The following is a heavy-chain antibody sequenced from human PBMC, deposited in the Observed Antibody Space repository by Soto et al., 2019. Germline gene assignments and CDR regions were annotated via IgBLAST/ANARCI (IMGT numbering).Heavy chain of an antibody. D-gene: IGHD3-22*01. J-gene: IGHJ4*02. V-gene: IGHV1-3*01. CDR3: ARGFGGSGSSTYDY. CDR1: GYTFTSYA. CDR2: INAGNGNT. Sequence: QVQLVQSGAEVKKPGASVKVSCKASGYTFTSYAMHWVRQAPGQRLEWMGWINAGNGNTKYSQKFQGRVTITRDTSASTAYMELSSLRSEDTAVYYCARGFGGSGSSTYDYWCQGTLVTVSS.